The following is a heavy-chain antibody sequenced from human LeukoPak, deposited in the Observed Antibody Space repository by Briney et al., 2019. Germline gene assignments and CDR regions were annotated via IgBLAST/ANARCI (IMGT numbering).Heavy chain of an antibody. J-gene: IGHJ4*02. CDR1: GGTFSSYA. Sequence: GASVKVSCKASGGTFSSYAISWVRQAPGQGLEWMGGIIPIFGTANYAQKFQGRVTNTAYESTSTAYMELSSLRSDDTAVYYCAREGPTVAGFRYWGQGTLVTVSS. CDR3: AREGPTVAGFRY. D-gene: IGHD6-19*01. CDR2: IIPIFGTA. V-gene: IGHV1-69*13.